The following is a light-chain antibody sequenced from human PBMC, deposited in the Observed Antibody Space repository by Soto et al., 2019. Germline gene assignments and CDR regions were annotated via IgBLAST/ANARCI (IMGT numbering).Light chain of an antibody. CDR2: GNT. J-gene: IGLJ1*01. V-gene: IGLV1-40*01. CDR1: SSNIGAGYA. Sequence: QSVLTQPPSVSGAPGQRVTISCTGSSSNIGAGYAVHWCQQLPGTAPKLLIYGNTNRPSGVPDRFSGSKSGTSASLAITGLQAEDEADYYCQSYDTSLSYVFGGGTKVTVL. CDR3: QSYDTSLSYV.